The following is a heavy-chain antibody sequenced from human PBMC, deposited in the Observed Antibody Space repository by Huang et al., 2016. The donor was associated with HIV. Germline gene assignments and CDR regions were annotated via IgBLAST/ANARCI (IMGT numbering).Heavy chain of an antibody. CDR1: GGSFSGYY. CDR3: ARERMMSWLDDHDAFDI. J-gene: IGHJ3*02. V-gene: IGHV4-34*01. D-gene: IGHD1-1*01. Sequence: QVQLQQWGAGLLKPSETLSLTCAVYGGSFSGYYWGWIRQSPGKGLEWIGERNHSGSTNYNPSLKSRLTISVDTSKNQFSLKLSSVTAADTAVYYCARERMMSWLDDHDAFDIWGQGTMVTVSS. CDR2: RNHSGST.